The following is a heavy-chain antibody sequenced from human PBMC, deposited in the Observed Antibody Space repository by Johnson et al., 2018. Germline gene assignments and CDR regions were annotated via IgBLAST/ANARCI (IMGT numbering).Heavy chain of an antibody. J-gene: IGHJ4*02. CDR3: ARGLGSYYSGFDY. Sequence: VQLVESGGGLVQPGGSLRVSCTASGFRFNFYSMNWVRQAPGKGLEWVSDISSSGSPLKYSDSVRGRFTISRENAKNSLYLQMDRLRAEDTAVYYCARGLGSYYSGFDYWGQGTLVTVSS. D-gene: IGHD1-26*01. V-gene: IGHV3-48*01. CDR1: GFRFNFYS. CDR2: ISSSGSPL.